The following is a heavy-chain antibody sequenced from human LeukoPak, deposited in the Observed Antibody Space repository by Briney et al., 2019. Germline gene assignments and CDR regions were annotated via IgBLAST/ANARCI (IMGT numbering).Heavy chain of an antibody. CDR2: IYPGDSDT. CDR3: ASTDPRHDGFDF. D-gene: IGHD4-17*01. V-gene: IGHV5-51*01. Sequence: GESLKISCEGSGYMFSNYWIGWVRQMPGKGLEWMGIIYPGDSDTTYSPSFQGQVTISADTSINTAYVQWTSLKASDTAMYYCASTDPRHDGFDFWGPGTKVTVSS. CDR1: GYMFSNYW. J-gene: IGHJ3*01.